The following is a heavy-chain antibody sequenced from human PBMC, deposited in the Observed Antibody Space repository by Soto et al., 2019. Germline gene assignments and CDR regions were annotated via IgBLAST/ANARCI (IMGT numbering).Heavy chain of an antibody. V-gene: IGHV4-59*13. CDR2: VFYSGST. J-gene: IGHJ4*02. CDR1: GASINSYF. D-gene: IGHD1-26*01. Sequence: SETLSLTCNVSGASINSYFWSGIRQLPGKGLEWIGYVFYSGSTNFNPSCQGRATISLYTDQYQYSLSLHSVTAADTAVYYCATEVARGSYYDFWGQGAMVTVSS. CDR3: ATEVARGSYYDF.